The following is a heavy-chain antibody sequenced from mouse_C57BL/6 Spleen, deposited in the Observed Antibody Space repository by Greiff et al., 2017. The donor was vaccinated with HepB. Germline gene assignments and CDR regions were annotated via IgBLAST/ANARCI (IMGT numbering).Heavy chain of an antibody. J-gene: IGHJ4*01. CDR1: GFTFSSYG. CDR3: AKEGYGNYGAMDY. V-gene: IGHV5-6*01. Sequence: VQLQQSGGDLVKPGGSLKLSCAASGFTFSSYGMSWVRQTPDKRLEWVATISSGGSYTYYPDSVKGRFTISRDNAKNTLYLQMSSLKSEDTAMYYCAKEGYGNYGAMDYWGQGTSVTVSS. D-gene: IGHD2-1*01. CDR2: ISSGGSYT.